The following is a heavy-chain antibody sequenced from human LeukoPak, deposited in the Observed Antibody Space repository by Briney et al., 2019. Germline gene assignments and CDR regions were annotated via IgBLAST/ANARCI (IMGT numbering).Heavy chain of an antibody. J-gene: IGHJ4*02. CDR3: ARAANPIEYSYGPAFDY. Sequence: SETLSLTCTVSGGSVSSGSYYWSWIRQPPGEGLEWIGYIYYSGSTNYNPSLKSRVTISVDTSKNQFSLKLSSVTAADTAVYYCARAANPIEYSYGPAFDYWGQGTLVTVSS. V-gene: IGHV4-61*01. CDR1: GGSVSSGSYY. D-gene: IGHD5-18*01. CDR2: IYYSGST.